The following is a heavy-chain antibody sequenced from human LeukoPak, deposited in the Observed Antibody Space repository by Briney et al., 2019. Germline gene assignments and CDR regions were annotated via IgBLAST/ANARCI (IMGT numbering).Heavy chain of an antibody. J-gene: IGHJ3*02. Sequence: PGRSLRLSCAASGFTFDDYAMHWVRQAPGKGLEWVSGISWNSGSIGYADSVKGRFTISRDNAKNSLYLQMNSLRAEDTALYYCAKGNSYDSGGYYPFNDAFDIWGQGTMVTVSS. D-gene: IGHD3-22*01. V-gene: IGHV3-9*01. CDR1: GFTFDDYA. CDR3: AKGNSYDSGGYYPFNDAFDI. CDR2: ISWNSGSI.